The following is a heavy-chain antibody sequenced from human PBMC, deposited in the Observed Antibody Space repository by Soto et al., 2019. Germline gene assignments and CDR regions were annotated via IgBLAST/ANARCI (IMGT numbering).Heavy chain of an antibody. CDR1: GFTFSSYW. CDR3: ARDCASSSGYNSYYYYGMDV. CDR2: IKQDGSEK. Sequence: GGSLRLSCAASGFTFSSYWMSWVRQAPGKGLEWVANIKQDGSEKYYVDSVKGRFTISRDNAKNSLYLQMNSLRAEDTAVYYCARDCASSSGYNSYYYYGMDVWGQGTTVTVSS. J-gene: IGHJ6*02. D-gene: IGHD6-6*01. V-gene: IGHV3-7*03.